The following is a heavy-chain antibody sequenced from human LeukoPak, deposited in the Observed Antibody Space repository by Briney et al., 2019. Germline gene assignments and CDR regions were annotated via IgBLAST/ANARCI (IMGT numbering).Heavy chain of an antibody. Sequence: ASVKVSCKASGYTFTGYYMHWVRQAPGQGLEWMGWINPNSGGTNYAQKFQGRVTMTRDTFISTAYMELSRLRSDDTAVYYCARDDSSGYYPNYFDYWGQGTLVTVSS. CDR3: ARDDSSGYYPNYFDY. CDR1: GYTFTGYY. J-gene: IGHJ4*02. V-gene: IGHV1-2*02. D-gene: IGHD3-22*01. CDR2: INPNSGGT.